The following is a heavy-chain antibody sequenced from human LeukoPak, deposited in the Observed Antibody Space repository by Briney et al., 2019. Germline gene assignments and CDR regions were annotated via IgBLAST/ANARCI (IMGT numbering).Heavy chain of an antibody. CDR1: GLTFSTYW. CDR3: AKAVGSGGDYYYMDV. CDR2: ISWNSGSI. Sequence: GGSLRLSCAASGLTFSTYWMSWVRQAPGKGLEWVSGISWNSGSIGYADSVKGRFTISRDNAKNSLYLQMNSLRAEDMALYYCAKAVGSGGDYYYMDVWGKGTTVTVSS. D-gene: IGHD1-26*01. V-gene: IGHV3-9*03. J-gene: IGHJ6*03.